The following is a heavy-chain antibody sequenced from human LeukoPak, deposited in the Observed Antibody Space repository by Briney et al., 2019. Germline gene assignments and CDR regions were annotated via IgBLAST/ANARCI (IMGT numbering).Heavy chain of an antibody. V-gene: IGHV3-23*01. J-gene: IGHJ4*02. D-gene: IGHD2-21*02. Sequence: GGSLRLSCAASGFTFSSYAMSWVRQAPGKGLECVSAISVSGGSTYYADSVKGRFTISRDNSKNTLYLQMNSLRAEDTAVYYCAKDLLTGILVYWGQGTLVTVSS. CDR2: ISVSGGST. CDR3: AKDLLTGILVY. CDR1: GFTFSSYA.